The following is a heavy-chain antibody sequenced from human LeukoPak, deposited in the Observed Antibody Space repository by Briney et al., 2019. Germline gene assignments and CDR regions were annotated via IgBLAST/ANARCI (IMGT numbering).Heavy chain of an antibody. V-gene: IGHV1-8*01. CDR3: AGAHAAYCSGTSCYTWFDP. CDR2: MNPNSGNT. J-gene: IGHJ5*02. Sequence: ASVKVSCKASGYTFTSYDINWVRQATGQGPEWMGWMNPNSGNTGYAQKFQGRVTMTRNTSISTAYMELSSLRSEDTAVYYCAGAHAAYCSGTSCYTWFDPWGQGTLVTVSS. D-gene: IGHD2-2*02. CDR1: GYTFTSYD.